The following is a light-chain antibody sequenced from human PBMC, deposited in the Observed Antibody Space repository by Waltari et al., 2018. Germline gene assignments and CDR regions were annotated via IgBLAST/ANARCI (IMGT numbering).Light chain of an antibody. Sequence: DIVVNQSPDSLVVSLGERTTINCTCGQSILYNSNDKYYLAWYQQKPGHPPYLLIYCASSRPSVVPSRIGSRGAATVSPLTISMQHADSVADYCCQQYYRPRTFGQGTKLEVK. CDR3: QQYYRPRT. CDR2: CAS. CDR1: QSILYNSNDKYY. V-gene: IGKV4-1*01. J-gene: IGKJ1*01.